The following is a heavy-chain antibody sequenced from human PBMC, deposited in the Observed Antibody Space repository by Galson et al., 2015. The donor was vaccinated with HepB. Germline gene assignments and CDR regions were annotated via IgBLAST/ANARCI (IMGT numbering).Heavy chain of an antibody. CDR3: AKDTALTQNIEY. J-gene: IGHJ4*02. Sequence: SLRLSCAASGFTLSNYGMHWVRQAPGKGLEWVAFTRYDGTNKYYADSVKGRFVVSRDSSKSTVYLQMTSLRPDDTAVYYCAKDTALTQNIEYWGQGTLVTVSS. D-gene: IGHD5-18*01. CDR2: TRYDGTNK. CDR1: GFTLSNYG. V-gene: IGHV3-30*02.